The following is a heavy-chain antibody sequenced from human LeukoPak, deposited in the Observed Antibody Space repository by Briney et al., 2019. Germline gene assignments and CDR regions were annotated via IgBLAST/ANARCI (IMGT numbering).Heavy chain of an antibody. CDR2: ITHSGETT. CDR3: VKDRPVNDHPDFWCDGYYNLQDYYYSGMDV. V-gene: IGHV3-23*01. D-gene: IGHD3-3*01. CDR1: GFTFSNFA. Sequence: GGSLRLSCAASGFTFSNFAMSWVRQAPGKGLEWVSGITHSGETTYYADSVKGRFTISRDNSKNTLSLQLNSLRGEDTAIYYCVKDRPVNDHPDFWCDGYYNLQDYYYSGMDVWGQGTTVTVSS. J-gene: IGHJ6*02.